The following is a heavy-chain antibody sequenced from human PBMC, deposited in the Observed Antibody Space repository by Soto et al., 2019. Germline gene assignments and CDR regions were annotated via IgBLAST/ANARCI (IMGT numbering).Heavy chain of an antibody. J-gene: IGHJ6*02. D-gene: IGHD3-3*01. CDR1: GFTFENYA. V-gene: IGHV3-23*01. CDR2: ISGSGGTT. CDR3: AKDSWAIFGVPAGEYYAMDV. Sequence: GGSLRLCCVASGFTFENYAMIWVRQAPGKGLEGVSAISGSGGTTYYSDSVKGRFTISRDNSKNTVYLQMNDLRVEDAAEYFCAKDSWAIFGVPAGEYYAMDVWGQGTTVTVSS.